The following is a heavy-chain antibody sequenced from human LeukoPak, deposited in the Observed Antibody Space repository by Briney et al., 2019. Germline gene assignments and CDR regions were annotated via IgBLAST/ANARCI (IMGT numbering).Heavy chain of an antibody. Sequence: GGSLRLSCAASGFTFDGYAMHWVRQAPGKGLEWVSGISWNSGSIGYADSVKGRFTISRDNAKNSLYLQMNSLRAEDTALYYCAKDKLPQTTVTTHRGGYYYYYYGMDVWGQGTTVTVSS. CDR3: AKDKLPQTTVTTHRGGYYYYYYGMDV. J-gene: IGHJ6*02. CDR2: ISWNSGSI. V-gene: IGHV3-9*01. D-gene: IGHD4-17*01. CDR1: GFTFDGYA.